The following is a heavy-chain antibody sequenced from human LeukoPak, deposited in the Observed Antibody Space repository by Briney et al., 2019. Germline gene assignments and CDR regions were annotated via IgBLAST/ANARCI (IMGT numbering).Heavy chain of an antibody. D-gene: IGHD3-22*01. CDR3: AGLVGRYSSGLYYYYFDY. CDR1: GDSINSLDL. CDR2: MYLSGTT. V-gene: IGHV4-4*02. Sequence: SGTLALICTVSGDSINSLDLWSWVRQPPGKGLEWIGEMYLSGTTHSNPSVKSRVTISIDKSKNQFFLNLSSVIAADTAVYYCAGLVGRYSSGLYYYYFDYWGQGTLVTVSS. J-gene: IGHJ4*02.